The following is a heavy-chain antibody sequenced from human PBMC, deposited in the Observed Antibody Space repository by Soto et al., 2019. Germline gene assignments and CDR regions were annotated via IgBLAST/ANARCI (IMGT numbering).Heavy chain of an antibody. CDR1: GGSISSAAYY. J-gene: IGHJ4*02. D-gene: IGHD5-18*01. Sequence: QVRLQESGPGLVKPSQTLSLTCTVSGGSISSAAYYWRWIRQHPGTGLEWIGYVSHSGSTYYNPFVKSRVIISADMSKNQFSLSLTSVTAAETAVYYCAREYTYGSNFFDCWGQGALVTVSS. CDR2: VSHSGST. CDR3: AREYTYGSNFFDC. V-gene: IGHV4-31*03.